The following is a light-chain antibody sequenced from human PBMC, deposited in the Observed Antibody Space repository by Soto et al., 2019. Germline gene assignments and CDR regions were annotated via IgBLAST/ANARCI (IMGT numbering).Light chain of an antibody. CDR1: QSISSW. J-gene: IGKJ1*01. CDR2: DVS. V-gene: IGKV1-5*01. CDR3: QQYNTFWT. Sequence: DIQITQSPSSLSASVGDRVTITCRASQSISSWLAWYQQKPGKAPKLLIYDVSTLESGVPSRFSGSGSGTEFTLTISSLQPDDCATYYCQQYNTFWTFGQGTKVDIK.